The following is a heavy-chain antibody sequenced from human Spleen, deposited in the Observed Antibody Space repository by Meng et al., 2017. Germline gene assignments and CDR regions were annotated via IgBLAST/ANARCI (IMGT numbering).Heavy chain of an antibody. CDR1: GASISSYY. CDR2: ISCTGTT. J-gene: IGHJ4*02. CDR3: ARGIAGDSYGYYFDS. D-gene: IGHD5-18*01. V-gene: IGHV4-59*01. Sequence: LSCTVSGASISSYYWSWLRQPPGRGLEWLGYISCTGTTNFNPSLKSRVTISSDTSKNQVSLRLSSVTAADTAVYSCARGIAGDSYGYYFDSWGQGTLVTVSS.